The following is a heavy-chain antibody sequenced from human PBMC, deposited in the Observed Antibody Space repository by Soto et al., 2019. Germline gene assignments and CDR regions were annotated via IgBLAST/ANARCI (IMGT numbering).Heavy chain of an antibody. CDR2: INPNRDDT. Sequence: QVQLVQSGAEVKKPGASVKVSCKASGYTFTDYYIHWVRQAPGQGLEWMGWINPNRDDTNSAQKFQGWVTVTRDTSINTAYMELSGSKSDDTAVYYCARASYGDYAVLDHWGQGTLVTVSS. D-gene: IGHD4-17*01. J-gene: IGHJ4*02. CDR1: GYTFTDYY. V-gene: IGHV1-2*04. CDR3: ARASYGDYAVLDH.